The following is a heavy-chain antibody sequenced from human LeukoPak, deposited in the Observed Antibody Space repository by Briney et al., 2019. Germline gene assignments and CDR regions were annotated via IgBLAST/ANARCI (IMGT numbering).Heavy chain of an antibody. J-gene: IGHJ4*02. D-gene: IGHD6-19*01. Sequence: PGGSLRLSCGASGFTFSSHAMSWVRQAPGKGLEWVANIKQDGSEKWYVDSVRGRFTISRDNSKNTLYLQMNGLRAEETAMYYCATPYTSGWSLYFDNWGQGTLVTVSS. CDR1: GFTFSSHA. CDR3: ATPYTSGWSLYFDN. CDR2: IKQDGSEK. V-gene: IGHV3-7*01.